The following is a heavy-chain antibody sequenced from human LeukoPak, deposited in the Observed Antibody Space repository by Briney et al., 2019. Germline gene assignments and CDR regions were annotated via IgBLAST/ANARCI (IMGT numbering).Heavy chain of an antibody. CDR1: GFTFSSYE. Sequence: AGSLRLSCAASGFTFSSYEMNWLRQAPGKGLEWVSYISSSGSTIYYADSVKGRFTISRDNAKNSLYLQMNSLRAEDTAVYYCARSGREDIVVVPAARITWADREDYTFDYWGQGTLVTVSS. CDR3: ARSGREDIVVVPAARITWADREDYTFDY. D-gene: IGHD2-2*01. CDR2: ISSSGSTI. V-gene: IGHV3-48*03. J-gene: IGHJ4*02.